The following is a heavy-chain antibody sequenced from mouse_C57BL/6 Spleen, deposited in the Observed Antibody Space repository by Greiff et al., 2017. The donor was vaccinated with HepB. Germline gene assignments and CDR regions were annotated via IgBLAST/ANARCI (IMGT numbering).Heavy chain of an antibody. J-gene: IGHJ4*01. V-gene: IGHV5-6*01. D-gene: IGHD2-4*01. CDR3: ARLGLRRGGGLYYYAMDY. CDR2: ISSGGSYT. CDR1: GFTFSSYG. Sequence: EVKVVESGGDLVKPGGSLKLSCAASGFTFSSYGMSWVRQTPDTRLEWVATISSGGSYTYYPDSVKGRFTISRDNAKNTLYLQMSSLKSEDTAMYDCARLGLRRGGGLYYYAMDYWGQGTSVTVSS.